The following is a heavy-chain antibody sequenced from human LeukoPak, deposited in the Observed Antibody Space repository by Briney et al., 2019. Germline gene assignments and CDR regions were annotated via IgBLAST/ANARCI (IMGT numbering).Heavy chain of an antibody. CDR2: IYYSDNT. J-gene: IGHJ6*02. D-gene: IGHD5-18*01. CDR3: ARGYSHGPPKYYGMDV. V-gene: IGHV4-30-4*01. Sequence: SETLSLTCTVSGGSISSSGYYWSWIRQPPGKGLEWIGYIYYSDNTYYNPSLQSRVTISADTSRNQFSLKLSSVTAADTAVYYCARGYSHGPPKYYGMDVWGQGTTVTVSS. CDR1: GGSISSSGYY.